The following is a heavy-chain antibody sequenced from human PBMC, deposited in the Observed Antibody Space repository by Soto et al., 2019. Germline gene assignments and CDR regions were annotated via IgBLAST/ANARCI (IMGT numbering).Heavy chain of an antibody. CDR1: GFTVSSYD. CDR2: LGAGGDT. CDR3: ARGTMVRGTLDPGISGPLDY. J-gene: IGHJ4*02. D-gene: IGHD3-10*01. V-gene: IGHV3-13*01. Sequence: EVQLVESGGGLVQPGGSLRLACAASGFTVSSYDMHWVRHVTGKGLEWVSTLGAGGDTYFPDSVKGRFTISRDHAKNSLYLQMNNLGAGDTAVYYCARGTMVRGTLDPGISGPLDYCGQGTLVAVSS.